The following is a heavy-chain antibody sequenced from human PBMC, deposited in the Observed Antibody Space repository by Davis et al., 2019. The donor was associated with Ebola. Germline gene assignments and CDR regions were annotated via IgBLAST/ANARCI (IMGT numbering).Heavy chain of an antibody. CDR2: IIPIFGTA. D-gene: IGHD3-16*01. CDR1: GYTFTSYD. CDR3: ARGERTITFGSGFDY. J-gene: IGHJ4*02. V-gene: IGHV1-69*06. Sequence: AASVKVSCKASGYTFTSYDISWVRQAPGQGLEWMGGIIPIFGTANYAQKFQGRVTITADKSTSTAYMELSSLRSEDTAVYYCARGERTITFGSGFDYWGQGTLVTVSS.